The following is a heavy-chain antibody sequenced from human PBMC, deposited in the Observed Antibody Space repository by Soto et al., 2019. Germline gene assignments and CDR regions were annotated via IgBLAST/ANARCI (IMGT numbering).Heavy chain of an antibody. CDR2: IDSGSRTI. J-gene: IGHJ1*01. D-gene: IGHD6-19*01. CDR3: AQFSSWYGFQH. Sequence: GGSLRLSCAASGFTFSTFSMIWVRQAPGRGLEWVSYIDSGSRTIFYADSVKGRFTISRDNAKNSIYLQMKSLRDEDTSVYYCAQFSSWYGFQHWGQGTLVTVSS. CDR1: GFTFSTFS. V-gene: IGHV3-48*02.